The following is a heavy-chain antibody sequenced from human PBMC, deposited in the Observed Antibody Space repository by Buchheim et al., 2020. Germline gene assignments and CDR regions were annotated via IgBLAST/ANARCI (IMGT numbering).Heavy chain of an antibody. D-gene: IGHD6-19*01. CDR2: INPGNGDT. CDR3: AARPGIAVAGLDF. J-gene: IGHJ4*02. Sequence: QVQFVQSGTEVKKPGASVKVSCKASGYTFINSAIHWVRQAPGQRLEWMGWINPGNGDTKYSQRCQDRVTITRDTSATTAYLELSSLRSEDTAVYYCAARPGIAVAGLDFWGQGTL. CDR1: GYTFINSA. V-gene: IGHV1-3*01.